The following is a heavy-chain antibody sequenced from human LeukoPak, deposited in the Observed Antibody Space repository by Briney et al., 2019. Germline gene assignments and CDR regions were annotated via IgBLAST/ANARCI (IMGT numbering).Heavy chain of an antibody. CDR2: ISGSGGST. D-gene: IGHD2-2*01. CDR3: ARKSEYCSSTSCSHGGYYYYMDV. Sequence: GSLRLSCAASGFTFSSYAMSWVRQAPGKGLEWVSAISGSGGSTYYADSVKGRFTISRDNSKNTLYLQMNSLRAEDTAVYYCARKSEYCSSTSCSHGGYYYYMDVWGKGTTVTVSS. CDR1: GFTFSSYA. J-gene: IGHJ6*03. V-gene: IGHV3-23*01.